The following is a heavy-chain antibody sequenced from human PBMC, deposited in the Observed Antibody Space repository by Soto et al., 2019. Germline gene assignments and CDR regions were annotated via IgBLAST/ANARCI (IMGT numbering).Heavy chain of an antibody. D-gene: IGHD2-8*01. J-gene: IGHJ6*03. CDR3: ARDSDVLMVYVPFGPDYYYYYMDV. Sequence: GGSLRLSCAASGFTFSSYSMSWVRQAPGKGLEWVSSISSSSSYIYYADSVKGRFTISRDNAKNSLYLQMNSLRAEDTAVYYCARDSDVLMVYVPFGPDYYYYYMDVWGKGTTVTVSS. CDR1: GFTFSSYS. V-gene: IGHV3-21*01. CDR2: ISSSSSYI.